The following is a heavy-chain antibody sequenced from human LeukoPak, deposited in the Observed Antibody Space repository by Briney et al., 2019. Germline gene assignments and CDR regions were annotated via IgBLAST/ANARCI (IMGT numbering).Heavy chain of an antibody. CDR3: ARDSDSSGYSDY. D-gene: IGHD3-22*01. V-gene: IGHV3-23*01. J-gene: IGHJ4*02. CDR2: ISGSGGSA. CDR1: GFTFSSYA. Sequence: PGGSLRLSCAASGFTFSSYAMSWVRQAPGKGLEWVSAISGSGGSAYYADSVKGRFTISRDNSKNTLYLQMNSLRAEDTAVYYCARDSDSSGYSDYWGQGTLVTVSS.